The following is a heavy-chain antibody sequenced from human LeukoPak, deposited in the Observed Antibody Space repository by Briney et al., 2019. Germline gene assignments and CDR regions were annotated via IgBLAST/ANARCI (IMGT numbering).Heavy chain of an antibody. Sequence: GGSLRLSCAASGLPFSHSGMHWVRQAPGKGLEWVAFIRYDGSNKYYADSVKGRFTISRDNSKNALYLQMNSLRAEDTAVYYCFGITVTDVPYWGQGTLVTVSS. J-gene: IGHJ4*02. CDR1: GLPFSHSG. D-gene: IGHD1-7*01. CDR2: IRYDGSNK. V-gene: IGHV3-30*02. CDR3: FGITVTDVPY.